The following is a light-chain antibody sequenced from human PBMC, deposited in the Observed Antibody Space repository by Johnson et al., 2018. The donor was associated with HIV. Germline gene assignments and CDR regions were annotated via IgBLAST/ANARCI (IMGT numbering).Light chain of an antibody. CDR1: SSNIGNNY. CDR3: GTWDSSLSAFYV. J-gene: IGLJ1*01. Sequence: QSVLTQPPSVSAAPGQKVTISCSGSSSNIGNNYVSWYQQLPGTAPKLLIYDNNKRPSGIPDRFSGSKSGTSATMGITGPQPGDEADYYCGTWDSSLSAFYVFGTGTKVTVL. V-gene: IGLV1-51*01. CDR2: DNN.